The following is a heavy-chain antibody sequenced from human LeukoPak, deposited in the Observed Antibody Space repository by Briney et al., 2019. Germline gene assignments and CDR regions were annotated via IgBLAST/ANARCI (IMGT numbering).Heavy chain of an antibody. Sequence: GGSLRLSCAASGFTFSGYAMSWVRQAPGKGLEWVSAISGSGGSTYYADSVKGRFTISRDNSKNTLYLQMNSLRAEDTAVYYCAKASGYSSSWWSFDYWGQGTLVTVSS. CDR1: GFTFSGYA. CDR2: ISGSGGST. CDR3: AKASGYSSSWWSFDY. V-gene: IGHV3-23*01. D-gene: IGHD6-13*01. J-gene: IGHJ4*02.